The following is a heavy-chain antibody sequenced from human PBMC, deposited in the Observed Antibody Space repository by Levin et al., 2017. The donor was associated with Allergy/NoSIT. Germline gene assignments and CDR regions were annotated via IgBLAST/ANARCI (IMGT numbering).Heavy chain of an antibody. CDR1: GFTFSSFG. CDR3: AKDVYGSGWYPLGNDAFEM. J-gene: IGHJ3*02. Sequence: GESLKISCAASGFTFSSFGIHWVRQAPGKGLEWVALIWYDGSNKYYADSVKGRFTISRDNPKNTLDLQMNSLRAEDTAVYYCAKDVYGSGWYPLGNDAFEMWGQGTKVAVSS. CDR2: IWYDGSNK. V-gene: IGHV3-30*02. D-gene: IGHD6-19*01.